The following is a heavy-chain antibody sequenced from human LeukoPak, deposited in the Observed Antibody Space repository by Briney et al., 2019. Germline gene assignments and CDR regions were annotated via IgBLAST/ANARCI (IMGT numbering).Heavy chain of an antibody. D-gene: IGHD2/OR15-2a*01. CDR2: IKSKAAGGTT. J-gene: IGHJ4*02. V-gene: IGHV3-15*01. CDR1: GFTFSDAW. Sequence: GGSLRLSCAASGFTFSDAWVSWVRQSPGKGLEWVGRIKSKAAGGTTDYATPVKGRFSISRDDSKNTLYLQMNSLKPEDTAVYYCSTDYLGHYWGQGTVVTVSS. CDR3: STDYLGHY.